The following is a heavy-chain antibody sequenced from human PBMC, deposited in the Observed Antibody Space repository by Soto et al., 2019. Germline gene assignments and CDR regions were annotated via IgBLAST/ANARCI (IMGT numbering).Heavy chain of an antibody. V-gene: IGHV3-23*01. J-gene: IGHJ4*02. CDR1: GFTFSDYA. CDR2: TSSSGGAT. CDR3: TKGPSRAYSGSSRYSDS. D-gene: IGHD6-6*01. Sequence: GGSLRLSCAASGFTFSDYAMTWVRQGPGKGLEWISSTSSSGGATYYADSVKDRFTISRDNSKNTVYLQMNSLKAEDTAVYYCTKGPSRAYSGSSRYSDSWGQGALVTVAS.